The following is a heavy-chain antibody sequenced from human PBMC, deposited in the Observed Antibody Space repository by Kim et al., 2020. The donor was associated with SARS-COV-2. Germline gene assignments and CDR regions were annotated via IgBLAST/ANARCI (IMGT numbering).Heavy chain of an antibody. D-gene: IGHD3-22*01. V-gene: IGHV1-8*01. CDR3: ARGDYYDSSGYYDY. J-gene: IGHJ4*02. Sequence: AQKFQGRVTMTRNTSISTAYMELSSLRSEDTAVYYCARGDYYDSSGYYDYWGQGTLVTVSS.